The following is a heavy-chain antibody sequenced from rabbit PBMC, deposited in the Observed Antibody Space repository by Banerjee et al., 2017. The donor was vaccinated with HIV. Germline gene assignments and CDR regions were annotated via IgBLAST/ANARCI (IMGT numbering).Heavy chain of an antibody. V-gene: IGHV1S45*01. CDR1: GFSFSMTSW. Sequence: QEQLVESGGGLVQPEGSLTLTCTASGFSFSMTSWICWVRQAPGKGLEWIGCIDGGSSGRTYYARWATGRFTISKTSSTTVTLQMTSLTAADTATYFCARTCGDNYVGDAFDPWGPGTLVTVS. D-gene: IGHD2-1*01. CDR2: IDGGSSGRT. CDR3: ARTCGDNYVGDAFDP. J-gene: IGHJ2*01.